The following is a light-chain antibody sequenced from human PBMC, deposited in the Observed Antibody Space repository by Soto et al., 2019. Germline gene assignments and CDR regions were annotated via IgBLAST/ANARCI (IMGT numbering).Light chain of an antibody. CDR2: GTS. V-gene: IGKV3-20*01. J-gene: IGKJ4*01. CDR3: QHYRTS. CDR1: QGVSSSY. Sequence: EIVLTQSPGTLSLSPGERATLSCRASQGVSSSYLAWYQQKPGQPPRLLIFGTSSRATGIPDRFSGSGSGTDFTLTITRLEPEDFAVYYCQHYRTSFGGGTKVEIK.